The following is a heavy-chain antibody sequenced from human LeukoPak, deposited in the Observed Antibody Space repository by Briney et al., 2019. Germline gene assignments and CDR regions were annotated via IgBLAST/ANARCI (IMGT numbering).Heavy chain of an antibody. CDR1: GYTFTGYY. J-gene: IGHJ3*02. CDR3: ARDNKYDYVWGNYLYAFDI. D-gene: IGHD3-16*02. Sequence: ASVKVSCKASGYTFTGYYMHWVRQAPGQGLEWMGWINPNSGGTNYAQKFQGRVTMTRDTSISTAYMELSRLRSDDTAVYYCARDNKYDYVWGNYLYAFDIWGQGTMVTVSP. CDR2: INPNSGGT. V-gene: IGHV1-2*02.